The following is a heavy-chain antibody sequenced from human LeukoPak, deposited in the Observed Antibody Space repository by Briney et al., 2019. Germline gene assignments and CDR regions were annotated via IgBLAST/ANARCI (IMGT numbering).Heavy chain of an antibody. CDR3: AKDRYVSAARLGPQYDY. Sequence: PGGSLRLSCAASGFTFSSYGMHWVRQAPGKGLEWVAFIRYDGSNKYYADSVKGRFTISRDNSKNTLYLQMNSLRAEDTAVYYCAKDRYVSAARLGPQYDYWGQGTLVTVSS. CDR1: GFTFSSYG. J-gene: IGHJ4*02. V-gene: IGHV3-30*02. CDR2: IRYDGSNK. D-gene: IGHD6-6*01.